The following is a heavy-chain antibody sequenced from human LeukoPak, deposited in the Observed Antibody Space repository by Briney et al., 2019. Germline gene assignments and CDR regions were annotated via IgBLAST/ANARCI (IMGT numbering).Heavy chain of an antibody. CDR3: ARDPSSSWYGGYNY. J-gene: IGHJ4*02. CDR1: GYTFTGYY. Sequence: ASVKVSCKASGYTFTGYYMHWVRQAPGHGLEWMGWINPNSGGTNYAQKFQGRVTMTRDTSISTAYMELSRLRSDDTAVYYCARDPSSSWYGGYNYWGQGTLVTVSS. V-gene: IGHV1-2*02. D-gene: IGHD6-13*01. CDR2: INPNSGGT.